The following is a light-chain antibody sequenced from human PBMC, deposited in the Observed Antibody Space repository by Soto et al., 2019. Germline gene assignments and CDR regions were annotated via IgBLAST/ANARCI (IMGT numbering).Light chain of an antibody. CDR3: QQLTSYPLT. Sequence: DIQLTQSPSFLSASVGDRVIVTCRASQGITNNVAWYQQNPGKAPKLLIYAASTLQSGVPSRFSGSGSGTEFTLTISSLQPEDFATYYCQQLTSYPLTFGQGTRLEMK. CDR2: AAS. J-gene: IGKJ5*01. V-gene: IGKV1-9*01. CDR1: QGITNN.